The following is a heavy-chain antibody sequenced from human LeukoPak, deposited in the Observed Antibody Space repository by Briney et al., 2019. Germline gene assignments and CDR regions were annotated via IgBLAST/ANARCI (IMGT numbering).Heavy chain of an antibody. CDR1: GGSFSGYY. V-gene: IGHV4-34*01. CDR2: INHSGST. J-gene: IGHJ4*02. CDR3: ASCVDPQGFDY. Sequence: SETLSLTCAVNGGSFSGYYWSWIRQPPGKGLEWIGEINHSGSTNYNPSLKSRVTISVDTSKNQFSLKLSSVTAADTAVYYCASCVDPQGFDYWGREPWSPSPQ.